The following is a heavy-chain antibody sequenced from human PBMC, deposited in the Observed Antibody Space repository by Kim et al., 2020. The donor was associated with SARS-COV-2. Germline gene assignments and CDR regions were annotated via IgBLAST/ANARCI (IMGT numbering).Heavy chain of an antibody. Sequence: KGRFTMSRDSCKNTLYLQMNSLRAEDTAVYYWAKDTERTTVTTGAGYFDYWGQGTLVTVSS. J-gene: IGHJ4*02. V-gene: IGHV3-23*01. CDR3: AKDTERTTVTTGAGYFDY. D-gene: IGHD4-17*01.